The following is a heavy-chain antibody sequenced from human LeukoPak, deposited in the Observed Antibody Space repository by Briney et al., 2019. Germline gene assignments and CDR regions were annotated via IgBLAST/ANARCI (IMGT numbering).Heavy chain of an antibody. Sequence: GGSLRLSCAASGFTFSSYEMNWVRQAPGKGLEWIAYISSSGSTIYYADSVKGRFTISRDNAKNSLYLQMSSLRAEDTAVYYCAREGTGRYYYYYYVDVWGKGPRSPSP. CDR2: ISSSGSTI. D-gene: IGHD1-1*01. CDR3: AREGTGRYYYYYYVDV. J-gene: IGHJ6*03. V-gene: IGHV3-48*03. CDR1: GFTFSSYE.